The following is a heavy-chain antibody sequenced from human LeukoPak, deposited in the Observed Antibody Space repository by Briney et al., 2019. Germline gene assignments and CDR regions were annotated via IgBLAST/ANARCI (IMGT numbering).Heavy chain of an antibody. D-gene: IGHD2-2*02. V-gene: IGHV1-2*02. Sequence: ASVKVSCKASGYTFTGYYVHWVRQAPGQRLEWMGWINPNSGGTNYAQKFQGRVTMTRDTSISTAYMELSRLRSDDTAVYYCAREPPYCSSTSCYRGGFDYWGQGTLVTVSS. CDR3: AREPPYCSSTSCYRGGFDY. CDR2: INPNSGGT. J-gene: IGHJ4*02. CDR1: GYTFTGYY.